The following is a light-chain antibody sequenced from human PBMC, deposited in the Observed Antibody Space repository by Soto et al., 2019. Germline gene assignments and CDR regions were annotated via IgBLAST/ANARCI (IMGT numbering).Light chain of an antibody. CDR2: DAS. CDR1: EDINNY. Sequence: DLQMTQSPSSLSASVGDRVTITCQATEDINNYLIWYQQKPGRAPKLLIYDASNLETGVPSRFSGSGSGTDFFLTISNLQPEDTATYYCQQYDNLPRATFGPGTKLEIK. J-gene: IGKJ3*01. V-gene: IGKV1-33*01. CDR3: QQYDNLPRAT.